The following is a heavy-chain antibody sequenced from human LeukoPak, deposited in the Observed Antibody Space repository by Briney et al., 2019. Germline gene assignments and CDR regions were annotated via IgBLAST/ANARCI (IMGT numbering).Heavy chain of an antibody. CDR1: GYTFTSYD. V-gene: IGHV1-8*01. CDR2: MNPNSGNT. D-gene: IGHD2-2*01. CDR3: ARVGLVVVPAAHNWFDP. J-gene: IGHJ5*02. Sequence: ASVMVSCKASGYTFTSYDINWVRQATGQGLEWMGWMNPNSGNTGYAQKFQGRVTMTRNTSISTAYMELSSLRSEDTAVYYCARVGLVVVPAAHNWFDPWGQGTLVTVSS.